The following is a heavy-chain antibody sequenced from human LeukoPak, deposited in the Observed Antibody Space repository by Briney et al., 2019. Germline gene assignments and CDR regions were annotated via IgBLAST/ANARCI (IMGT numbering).Heavy chain of an antibody. CDR1: GGSFSGYY. J-gene: IGHJ1*01. CDR3: ARGRYCSSTSCYTKYFQR. V-gene: IGHV4-34*01. D-gene: IGHD2-2*02. CDR2: INHSGST. Sequence: PSETLSLTCAVYGGSFSGYYWSWIRQPPGKGLEWIGEINHSGSTNYNPSLKSRVTISVDTSKNQFSLKLSSVTAADTAVYYCARGRYCSSTSCYTKYFQRWGQGTLVTVSS.